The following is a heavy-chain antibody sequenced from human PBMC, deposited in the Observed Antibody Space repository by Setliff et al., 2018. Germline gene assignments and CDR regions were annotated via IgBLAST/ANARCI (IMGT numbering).Heavy chain of an antibody. CDR3: ARSRGYSYGFFDY. Sequence: SETLSLTCTISGGSISSHYWSWIRQPPGKGLEWIGSIYYSGSTNYNPSLKSRVTISVDTSKNQFSLKLSSVTAADTAVYYCARSRGYSYGFFDYWGQGTLVTVSS. CDR2: IYYSGST. V-gene: IGHV4-59*11. J-gene: IGHJ4*02. D-gene: IGHD5-18*01. CDR1: GGSISSHY.